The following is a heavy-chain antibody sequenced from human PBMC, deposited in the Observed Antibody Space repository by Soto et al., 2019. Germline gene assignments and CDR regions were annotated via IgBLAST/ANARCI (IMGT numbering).Heavy chain of an antibody. V-gene: IGHV4-59*01. CDR1: GGSISSYY. CDR2: IYYSGST. CDR3: ARDKEDYYYYYAMDV. Sequence: SETLSLTCTVSGGSISSYYWGWIRQPPGKGLEWIGYIYYSGSTSYNPSLKSRVTISVDTSKNQFSLKLSSVTAADTAVYYCARDKEDYYYYYAMDVWGQGTTVTVSS. J-gene: IGHJ6*02.